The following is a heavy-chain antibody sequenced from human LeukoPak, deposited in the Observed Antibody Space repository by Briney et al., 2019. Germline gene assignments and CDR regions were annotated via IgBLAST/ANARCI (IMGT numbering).Heavy chain of an antibody. Sequence: PGTSLRLSCTASGFTISGDAMHWVRQAPGKGLQWVAHISFDGSYKYYADSVKGRFTISRDNSKNTPYLQMNSLRTDDTALFYCARETLDALDLWGPGTLVTVSS. CDR2: ISFDGSYK. J-gene: IGHJ3*01. CDR3: ARETLDALDL. CDR1: GFTISGDA. V-gene: IGHV3-30*04.